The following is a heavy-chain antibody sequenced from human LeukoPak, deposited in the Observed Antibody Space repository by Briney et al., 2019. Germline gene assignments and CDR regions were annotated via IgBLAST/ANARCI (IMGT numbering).Heavy chain of an antibody. Sequence: GGPLRLSCAPSGFTFSSYPMHWVPQSPGRRLEYVSTISSNGGSTYYAISVKGRFTISRDNSKNTLYLQMGSLRAEDMAVYYCARDQAVRGVIRDYYFDYWGQGTLATVSS. D-gene: IGHD3-10*01. CDR3: ARDQAVRGVIRDYYFDY. CDR2: ISSNGGST. J-gene: IGHJ4*02. V-gene: IGHV3-64*01. CDR1: GFTFSSYP.